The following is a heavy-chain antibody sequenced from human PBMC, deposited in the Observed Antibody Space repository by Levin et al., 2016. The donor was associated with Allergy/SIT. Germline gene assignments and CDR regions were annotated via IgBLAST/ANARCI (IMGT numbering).Heavy chain of an antibody. D-gene: IGHD2-15*01. V-gene: IGHV3-74*01. CDR2: INYEATST. Sequence: GGSLRLSCAASGFTFSNHWMHWVRQAPGRGLEWISRINYEATSTAYADSVKGRFTISRDNAKNMLYLQMSSLRVDDTAVYYCARDLPDPQYCSGDACYWPVFDYWGQGALVSVSS. CDR3: ARDLPDPQYCSGDACYWPVFDY. J-gene: IGHJ4*02. CDR1: GFTFSNHW.